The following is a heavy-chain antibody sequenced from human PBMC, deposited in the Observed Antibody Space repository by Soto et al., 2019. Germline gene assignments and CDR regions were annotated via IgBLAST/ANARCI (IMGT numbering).Heavy chain of an antibody. CDR2: IYVTGAV. J-gene: IGHJ5*02. D-gene: IGHD2-21*01. V-gene: IGHV4-31*03. Sequence: TLSLTCSVSGAALTSVSYYWSWIRQVPGNGLEWIGHIYVTGAVDYNPYLRDRITISQDTSERQFSLNLRLVTAADTAVYYCARLRIATNNYKWFDPWGQGTLVTVSS. CDR3: ARLRIATNNYKWFDP. CDR1: GAALTSVSYY.